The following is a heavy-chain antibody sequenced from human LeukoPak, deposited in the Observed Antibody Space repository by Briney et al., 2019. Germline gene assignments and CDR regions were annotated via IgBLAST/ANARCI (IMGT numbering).Heavy chain of an antibody. J-gene: IGHJ4*02. CDR1: GFTFTKYW. V-gene: IGHV3-74*03. CDR2: VDFDGTGT. D-gene: IGHD2/OR15-2a*01. Sequence: PGGSLRLSCAASGFTFTKYWMHWVRQAPGKGLMWVSRVDFDGTGTTYADSVRGRFTISRDNAKDTAYLQINSLRADATVVYFCATGLGFYYDYCGPGTLVTASS. CDR3: ATGLGFYYDY.